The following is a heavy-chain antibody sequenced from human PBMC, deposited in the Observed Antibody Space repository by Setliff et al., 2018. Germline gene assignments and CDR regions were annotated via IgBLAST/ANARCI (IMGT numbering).Heavy chain of an antibody. Sequence: SETLSLTCAVYGGSFNSYYWSWIRQPPGKGLEWIGEINHSGSINYNPSLKSRVTISVDTSKNQFSLKLSSVTAADTAVYYCARGFYYYDSSGYSDAFDIWGQGTMVTVSS. CDR1: GGSFNSYY. V-gene: IGHV4-34*01. D-gene: IGHD3-22*01. CDR2: INHSGSI. CDR3: ARGFYYYDSSGYSDAFDI. J-gene: IGHJ3*02.